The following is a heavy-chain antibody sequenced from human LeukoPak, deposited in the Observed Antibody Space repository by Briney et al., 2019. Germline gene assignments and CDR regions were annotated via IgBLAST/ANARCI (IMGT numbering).Heavy chain of an antibody. CDR3: ARGWFADFGVVIYRLGVDV. CDR1: GFTFSDYY. Sequence: GGSLRLSCAASGFTFSDYYMSWIRQAPGKGLEWVSYISSSGSTIYYADSVKGRFTISRDNAKNSLYLQMNSLRAEDTAVYYCARGWFADFGVVIYRLGVDVWGQGTTVTVSS. D-gene: IGHD3-3*01. V-gene: IGHV3-11*04. J-gene: IGHJ6*02. CDR2: ISSSGSTI.